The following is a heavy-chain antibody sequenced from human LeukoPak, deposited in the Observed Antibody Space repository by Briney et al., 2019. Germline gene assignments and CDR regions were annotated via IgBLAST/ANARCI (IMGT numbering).Heavy chain of an antibody. V-gene: IGHV3-30*02. Sequence: GGSLRLSCAASGFTFSSYGMHWVRQAPGKGLEWVAFIRYDGSNKYYADSVKGRFTISRDNSKNTLYLQMNSLRAEDTAVYYCAKRPVVAATEWFDPWGQGTLVTVSS. CDR1: GFTFSSYG. CDR2: IRYDGSNK. D-gene: IGHD2-15*01. CDR3: AKRPVVAATEWFDP. J-gene: IGHJ5*02.